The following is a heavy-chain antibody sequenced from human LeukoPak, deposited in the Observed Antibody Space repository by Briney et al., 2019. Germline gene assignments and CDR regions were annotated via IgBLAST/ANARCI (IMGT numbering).Heavy chain of an antibody. D-gene: IGHD2-8*01. CDR3: ARVSPVSLPXXFDI. V-gene: IGHV3-7*01. Sequence: GGSLRLSFAASGLTFVNYWMVWVGQAPGKGLEVVGNIKXDGSTGYHVNSVKGRFTISKHNAKNTLHPQMNHLRGEDTVVYYCARVSPVSLPXXFDIWGQRKMVTVSS. J-gene: IGHJ3*02. CDR2: IKXDGSTG. CDR1: GLTFVNYW.